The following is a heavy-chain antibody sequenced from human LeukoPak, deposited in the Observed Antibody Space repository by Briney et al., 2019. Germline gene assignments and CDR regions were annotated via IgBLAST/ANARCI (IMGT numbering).Heavy chain of an antibody. CDR3: ARGYSSGWYDAFDI. Sequence: GGSLRLSCAASGFTFSSYAMHWVRQAPGKGLEWVAVISYDGSNEYYADSVKGRFTISRDNSKNTLYLQMNSLRAEDTAVYYCARGYSSGWYDAFDIWGQGTMVTVSS. CDR1: GFTFSSYA. CDR2: ISYDGSNE. J-gene: IGHJ3*02. V-gene: IGHV3-30-3*01. D-gene: IGHD6-19*01.